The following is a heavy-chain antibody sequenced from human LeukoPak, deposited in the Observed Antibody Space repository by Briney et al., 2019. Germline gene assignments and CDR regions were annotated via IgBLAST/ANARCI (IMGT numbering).Heavy chain of an antibody. D-gene: IGHD2-15*01. Sequence: GGSLRLSCAASGFTFSGYAMSWVRQAPGKGLEWVSGTGGSGATTYYADSVKGRFTISRDNSKNTLYLQMNSLRAEDTAVYYCARRLVGLCSGGSRFPYYWYFDLWGRGTLVTVSS. CDR2: TGGSGATT. CDR3: ARRLVGLCSGGSRFPYYWYFDL. V-gene: IGHV3-23*01. CDR1: GFTFSGYA. J-gene: IGHJ2*01.